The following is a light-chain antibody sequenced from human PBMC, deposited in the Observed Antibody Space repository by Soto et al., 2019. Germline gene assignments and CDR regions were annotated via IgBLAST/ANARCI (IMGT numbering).Light chain of an antibody. CDR1: SSNIGAGYD. J-gene: IGLJ2*01. Sequence: QAVVTQPPSVSGAPGQRVTISCTGSSSNIGAGYDVHWYQQLPGTAPKLLIYGNSNRPSGVPDRFSGSKSGTSASLAITGLQAEDEADYYFQSYDSSLSAHVVFGGGTKLTVL. CDR2: GNS. CDR3: QSYDSSLSAHVV. V-gene: IGLV1-40*01.